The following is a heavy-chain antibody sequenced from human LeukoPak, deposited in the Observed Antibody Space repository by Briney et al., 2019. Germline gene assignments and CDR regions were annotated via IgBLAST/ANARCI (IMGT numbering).Heavy chain of an antibody. V-gene: IGHV1-2*02. Sequence: ASVKVSCKASGYTFTGYYMHWVRQAPGQGLEWMGWINPNSGGTNYAQKLQGRVTMTTDTSTSTAYMELRSLRSDDTAVYYCARNPQDYIDCSSTSCTADYWGQGTLVTVSS. CDR2: INPNSGGT. CDR3: ARNPQDYIDCSSTSCTADY. J-gene: IGHJ4*02. D-gene: IGHD2-2*01. CDR1: GYTFTGYY.